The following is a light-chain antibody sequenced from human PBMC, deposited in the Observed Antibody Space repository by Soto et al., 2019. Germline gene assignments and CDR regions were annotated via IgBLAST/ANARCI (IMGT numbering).Light chain of an antibody. CDR2: EVS. CDR3: CSYAGSTTQTYV. J-gene: IGLJ1*01. Sequence: QSVLTQPASVSGSPGQSITISCTGTHSDVGSYNLVSWYQQHPGKAHKVINYEVSERPSGVSDRFSGSKSGNTASLMISRLQAEDEADYYCCSYAGSTTQTYVFGSGTKVTVL. V-gene: IGLV2-23*02. CDR1: HSDVGSYNL.